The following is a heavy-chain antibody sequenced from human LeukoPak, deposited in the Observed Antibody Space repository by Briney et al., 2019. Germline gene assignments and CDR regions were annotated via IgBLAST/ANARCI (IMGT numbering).Heavy chain of an antibody. CDR3: ARGDRSAWFGELSDY. J-gene: IGHJ4*02. CDR2: ISGSGGST. V-gene: IGHV3-23*01. Sequence: GGSLRLSCAASGFTFSSYAMSWVRQAPGKGLEWVSAISGSGGSTYYADSVKGRFTISRDNAKNSLYLQMNSLRAEDTAVYYCARGDRSAWFGELSDYWGQGTLVTVSS. CDR1: GFTFSSYA. D-gene: IGHD3-10*01.